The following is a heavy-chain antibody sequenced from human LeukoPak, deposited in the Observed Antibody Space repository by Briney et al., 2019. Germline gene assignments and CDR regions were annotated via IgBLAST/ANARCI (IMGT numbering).Heavy chain of an antibody. J-gene: IGHJ6*02. CDR2: INSDGSSI. CDR3: AKAASSSWPSYYYGMDV. CDR1: GFTFSSHW. V-gene: IGHV3-74*01. D-gene: IGHD6-13*01. Sequence: GSLRLSCAASGFTFSSHWMHWVRQAPGKGLVWVSRINSDGSSISYADSVKGRFTISKDNSKNTVYLQMSSLRVDDTAVYYCAKAASSSWPSYYYGMDVWGQGTTVTVSS.